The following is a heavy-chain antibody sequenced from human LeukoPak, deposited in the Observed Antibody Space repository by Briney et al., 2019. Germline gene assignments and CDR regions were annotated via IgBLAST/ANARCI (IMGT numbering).Heavy chain of an antibody. CDR3: ARDPPAVVTPNYYYGMDV. CDR1: GGTFSSYT. D-gene: IGHD4-23*01. CDR2: IIPILGIA. Sequence: GSSVKVSCKASGGTFSSYTISWVRQAPGQGLEWMGRIIPILGIANYAQKFQGRVTITADKSTSTAYMEPSSLRSEDTAVYYCARDPPAVVTPNYYYGMDVWGQGTTVTVSS. J-gene: IGHJ6*02. V-gene: IGHV1-69*04.